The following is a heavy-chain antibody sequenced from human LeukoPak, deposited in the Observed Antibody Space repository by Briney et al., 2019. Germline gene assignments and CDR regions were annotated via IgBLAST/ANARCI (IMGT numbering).Heavy chain of an antibody. D-gene: IGHD3-10*01. CDR1: GYTFTSYD. CDR3: ATTMVRGVITHFQH. J-gene: IGHJ1*01. Sequence: ASVKVSCKASGYTFTSYDINWVRQATGQGLEWMGWMNPNSGNTGYAQKFQGRVTMARNTSISTAYMELSSLRSEDTAVYYCATTMVRGVITHFQHWGQGTLVTVSS. CDR2: MNPNSGNT. V-gene: IGHV1-8*01.